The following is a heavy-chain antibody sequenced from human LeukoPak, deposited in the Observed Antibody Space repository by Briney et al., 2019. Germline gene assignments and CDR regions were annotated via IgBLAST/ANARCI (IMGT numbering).Heavy chain of an antibody. CDR3: ASRLPSPGEGKYYYGMDV. CDR2: IIPIFGTA. V-gene: IGHV1-69*01. J-gene: IGHJ6*04. CDR1: GGTFSSYA. D-gene: IGHD3-10*01. Sequence: SVKVSCKASGGTFSSYAISWVRQAPGQGLEWMGGIIPIFGTANYAQKFQGRVTITADESTSTAYMELSSLGSEDTAVYYCASRLPSPGEGKYYYGMDVWGKGTTVTVSS.